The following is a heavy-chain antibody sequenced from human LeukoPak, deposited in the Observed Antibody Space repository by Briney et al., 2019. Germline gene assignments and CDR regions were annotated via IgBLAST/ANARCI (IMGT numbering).Heavy chain of an antibody. Sequence: ASVKVSCKASGYTFTNYDINWVRQATGQGLEWMGWMNPDSGNTGYAQKFQDRVTMTRNSSISTAYMELSSLRSEDMALYYCARDFWSGSNYWGQGTLVTVSS. V-gene: IGHV1-8*01. CDR2: MNPDSGNT. J-gene: IGHJ4*02. D-gene: IGHD3-3*01. CDR1: GYTFTNYD. CDR3: ARDFWSGSNY.